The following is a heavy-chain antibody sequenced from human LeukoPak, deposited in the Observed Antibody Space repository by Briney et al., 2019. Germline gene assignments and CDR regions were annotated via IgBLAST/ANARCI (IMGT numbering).Heavy chain of an antibody. CDR3: ARDNYDSSTPYYFDY. Sequence: GGSLRLSCAASGFTFSDYYMSWIRQAPGKGLEWVSYISFSGSTIYYADSVKGRFTISRDNAKNSLYLQMNSLRAEDAAVYYCARDNYDSSTPYYFDYWGQGTLVTVSS. CDR1: GFTFSDYY. V-gene: IGHV3-11*04. J-gene: IGHJ4*02. D-gene: IGHD3-22*01. CDR2: ISFSGSTI.